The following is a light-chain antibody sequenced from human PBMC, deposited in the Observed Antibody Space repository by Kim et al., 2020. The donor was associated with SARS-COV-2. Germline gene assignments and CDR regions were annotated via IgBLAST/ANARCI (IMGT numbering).Light chain of an antibody. V-gene: IGLV3-1*01. CDR3: QAWDSSTVV. CDR1: KLGDKY. CDR2: QDS. J-gene: IGLJ2*01. Sequence: VSPGQTASVTCSGDKLGDKYACWYHQKPGQSPVLVIYQDSKRPSGIPERFSGSNSGNTATLTISGTQAMDEADYYCQAWDSSTVVFGGGTQLTVL.